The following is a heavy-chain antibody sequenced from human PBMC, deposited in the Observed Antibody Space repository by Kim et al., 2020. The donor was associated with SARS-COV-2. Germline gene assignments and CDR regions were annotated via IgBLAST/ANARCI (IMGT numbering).Heavy chain of an antibody. Sequence: GGSLRLSCAVSGFAFSDQFMDWFRQAPGMRLVWVGRIRNKANRYTTEHAASVKGRFTISRDESKNSLYLQMNSLKTDDTAVYYCARELDGAFDIWGQGTMVTVSS. CDR3: ARELDGAFDI. CDR2: IRNKANRYTT. V-gene: IGHV3-72*01. J-gene: IGHJ3*02. CDR1: GFAFSDQF.